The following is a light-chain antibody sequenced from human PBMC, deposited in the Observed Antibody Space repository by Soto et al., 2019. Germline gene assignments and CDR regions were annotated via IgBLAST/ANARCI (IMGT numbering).Light chain of an antibody. V-gene: IGKV1-39*01. CDR2: GAS. CDR3: QQSYSTSGT. J-gene: IGKJ1*01. CDR1: QSISRY. Sequence: DIRMTQSPFSVSASIGDRVSIXXRSSQSISRYVNWYQQKPGKALNVXIYGASILQSGVPSRFSGSGSGTDFTLTISSLQPEDFATYYCQQSYSTSGTFGQGTKVDIK.